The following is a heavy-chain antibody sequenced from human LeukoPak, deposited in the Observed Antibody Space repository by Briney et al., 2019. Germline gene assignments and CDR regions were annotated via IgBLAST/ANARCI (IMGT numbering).Heavy chain of an antibody. J-gene: IGHJ3*02. D-gene: IGHD3-9*01. CDR2: INHSGST. CDR3: ARGSLRYFDWLSPLDAFDI. CDR1: GGSFSGYY. V-gene: IGHV4-34*01. Sequence: PSGTLSLTCAVYGGSFSGYYWSWIRQPPGKGLEWIGEINHSGSTNYNPSLKSRVTISVDTSKNQFSLKLSSVTAADTAVYYCARGSLRYFDWLSPLDAFDIWGQGTMVTVSS.